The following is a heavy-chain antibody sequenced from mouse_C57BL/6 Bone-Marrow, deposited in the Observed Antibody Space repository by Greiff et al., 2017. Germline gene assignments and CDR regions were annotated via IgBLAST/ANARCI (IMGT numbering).Heavy chain of an antibody. J-gene: IGHJ2*01. V-gene: IGHV5-4*03. CDR3: ASIQRVYFDD. CDR1: GFTFSSYA. CDR2: ISDGGSYT. Sequence: EVKLQESGGGLVKPGGSLKLSCAASGFTFSSYAMSWVRQTPEKRLEWVATISDGGSYTYYPDNVKGRFTIYRDNAKNNLYLQMSHLKSEDTAMYYCASIQRVYFDDWGQGTTLTVSS.